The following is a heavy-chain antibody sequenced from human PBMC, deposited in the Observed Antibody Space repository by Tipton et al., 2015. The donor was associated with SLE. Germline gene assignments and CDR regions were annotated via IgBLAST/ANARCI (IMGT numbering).Heavy chain of an antibody. CDR2: ISSSSSYI. Sequence: SLRLSCAASGFTFSSYSMNWVRQAPGKGLEWVSSISSSSSYIYYADSVKGRFTISRDNAKNSLYLQMNSLRAEDTAVYYCARSVSNNYYYYMDVWGKGTTVTVSS. V-gene: IGHV3-21*01. D-gene: IGHD5/OR15-5a*01. J-gene: IGHJ6*03. CDR3: ARSVSNNYYYYMDV. CDR1: GFTFSSYS.